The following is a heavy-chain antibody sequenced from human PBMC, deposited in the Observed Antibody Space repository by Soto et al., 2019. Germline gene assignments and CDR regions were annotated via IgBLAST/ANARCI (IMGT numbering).Heavy chain of an antibody. J-gene: IGHJ6*02. D-gene: IGHD4-17*01. V-gene: IGHV3-30*18. Sequence: QVQLVESGGGVVQPGRSLRLSCAASGFTFSSYGMHWVRQAPGKGLEWVAGISYDGSNKYYADSVKGRFTSSRDNYKKPLYLQMNSLRAEDTAVYYCAKDGHRGYGDYEGNYYYYGMDVWGQGTTVTVSS. CDR3: AKDGHRGYGDYEGNYYYYGMDV. CDR2: ISYDGSNK. CDR1: GFTFSSYG.